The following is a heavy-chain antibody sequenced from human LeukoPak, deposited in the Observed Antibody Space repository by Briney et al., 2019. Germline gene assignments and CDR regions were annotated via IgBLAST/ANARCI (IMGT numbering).Heavy chain of an antibody. CDR3: TRGRGELGNY. J-gene: IGHJ4*02. CDR2: IYHSGST. Sequence: SETLSLTCAVSGGSISSSNWWSWVRQPPGKGLEWIGEIYHSGSTNYNPSLKSRVTISVDTSKNQFSLNLSSVTAADTAVYYCTRGRGELGNYWGQGTLVTVSS. D-gene: IGHD3-10*01. CDR1: GGSISSSNW. V-gene: IGHV4-4*02.